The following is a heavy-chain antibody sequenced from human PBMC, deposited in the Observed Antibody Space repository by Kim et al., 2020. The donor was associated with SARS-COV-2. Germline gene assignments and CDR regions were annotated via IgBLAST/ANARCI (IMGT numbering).Heavy chain of an antibody. J-gene: IGHJ6*02. CDR2: INVGNGNT. Sequence: SVKVSCKASGYTFSTYAMHWVRQAPGQRLEWMGWINVGNGNTKYSQKFQGRVTITRDTSASTAYMELSSLRSEDTAVYYCARGWIPRYYYGMDVWGQGT. V-gene: IGHV1-3*01. D-gene: IGHD1-1*01. CDR3: ARGWIPRYYYGMDV. CDR1: GYTFSTYA.